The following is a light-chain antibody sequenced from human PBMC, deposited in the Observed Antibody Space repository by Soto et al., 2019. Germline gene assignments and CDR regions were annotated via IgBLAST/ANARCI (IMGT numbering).Light chain of an antibody. V-gene: IGLV3-21*01. CDR1: NIGSKS. CDR2: YDS. Sequence: SYVLTQPPSVSVAPGKTASVACGGSNIGSKSVHWYQKKSGQAPVLVMYYDSDRPSGIPERFSGSNSGNTATLTISRVAAGDEADYYCQVWDISSGHVVFGGGTKLTVL. CDR3: QVWDISSGHVV. J-gene: IGLJ3*02.